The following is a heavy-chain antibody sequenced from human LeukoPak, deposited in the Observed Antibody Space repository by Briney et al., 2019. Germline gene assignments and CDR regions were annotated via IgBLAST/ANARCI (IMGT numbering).Heavy chain of an antibody. J-gene: IGHJ4*02. D-gene: IGHD3-10*01. CDR2: TYPGDSDT. Sequence: GESLKISCKASGYSFTSYWIGWVRQMPGKGLEWMGITYPGDSDTRYSPSFQGQVTISADKSISTAYLQWSSLKAPDTAMYYCARPRSSGTGPFDYWGQGTLVTVSS. CDR1: GYSFTSYW. V-gene: IGHV5-51*01. CDR3: ARPRSSGTGPFDY.